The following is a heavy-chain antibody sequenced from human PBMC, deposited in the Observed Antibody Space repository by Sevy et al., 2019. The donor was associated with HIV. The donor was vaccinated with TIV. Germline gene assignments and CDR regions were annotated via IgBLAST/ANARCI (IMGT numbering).Heavy chain of an antibody. CDR2: IYTSGST. J-gene: IGHJ3*02. CDR3: ARGGGNSFLDAFDI. V-gene: IGHV4-61*02. D-gene: IGHD2-21*02. CDR1: GGSISSGSYY. Sequence: ASETLSLTCTVSGGSISSGSYYWSWIRQPAGKGLEWIGRIYTSGSTNYNPSLKSRVTISVDTSKNQFSLKLSSVTAADTAVYYCARGGGNSFLDAFDIWGQGTMVTVSS.